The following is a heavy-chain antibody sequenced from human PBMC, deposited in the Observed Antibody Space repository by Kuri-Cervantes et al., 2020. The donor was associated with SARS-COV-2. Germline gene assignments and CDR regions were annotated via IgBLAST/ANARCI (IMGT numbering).Heavy chain of an antibody. CDR2: IWYGGSNK. D-gene: IGHD6-25*01. J-gene: IGHJ4*02. V-gene: IGHV3-30*02. CDR3: AKDRAPRSSDYFDY. Sequence: GGSLRLSCAASGFTFDDYSMSWVRQAPGKGLEWVAVIWYGGSNKYYADSVKGRFTISRDNSKNTLYLQMNSLRAEDTAVYYCAKDRAPRSSDYFDYWGQGTLVTVSS. CDR1: GFTFDDYS.